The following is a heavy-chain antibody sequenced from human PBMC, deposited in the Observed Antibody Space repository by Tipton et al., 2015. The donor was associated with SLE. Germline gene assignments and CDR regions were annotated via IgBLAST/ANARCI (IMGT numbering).Heavy chain of an antibody. Sequence: SLRLSCTASGFTFSSYGMHWVRQAPGKGLEWVAVIWYDGSNKYYADSVKGRFTISRDNPKNTLYLQMGSLRAEDTAVYYCTLDVGDYIYWGQGTLVTVSS. J-gene: IGHJ4*02. CDR2: IWYDGSNK. CDR1: GFTFSSYG. D-gene: IGHD4-17*01. V-gene: IGHV3-33*01. CDR3: TLDVGDYIY.